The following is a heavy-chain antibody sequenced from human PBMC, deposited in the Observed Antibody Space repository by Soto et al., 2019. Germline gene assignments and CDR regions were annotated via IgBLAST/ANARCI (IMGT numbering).Heavy chain of an antibody. CDR1: GDSFAGYW. CDR3: ARQIYDSDTGPNFQYYFDS. Sequence: ESVKIGFKGSGDSFAGYWLTWVGQNPGKGLEWMGRIDPSDSQTYYSPSFRGHVTISVTKSITTVFLQWSSLRASDTAMYYCARQIYDSDTGPNFQYYFDSWGQGTPVTVSS. D-gene: IGHD3-22*01. V-gene: IGHV5-10-1*01. J-gene: IGHJ4*02. CDR2: IDPSDSQT.